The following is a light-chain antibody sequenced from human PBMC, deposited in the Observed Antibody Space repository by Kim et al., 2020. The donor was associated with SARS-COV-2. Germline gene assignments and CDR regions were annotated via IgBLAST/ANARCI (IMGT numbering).Light chain of an antibody. CDR2: DAS. J-gene: IGKJ1*01. V-gene: IGKV1-5*01. CDR1: ESITDW. CDR3: QHFNSHSPET. Sequence: DIQMTQSPSTMSASVGDRVTITCRASESITDWLAWYQQKPGKAPNLLIYDASRLESGVPSRFSGSGFGTEFTLTISNLQPDDFATYYCQHFNSHSPETFGQGTKVDSK.